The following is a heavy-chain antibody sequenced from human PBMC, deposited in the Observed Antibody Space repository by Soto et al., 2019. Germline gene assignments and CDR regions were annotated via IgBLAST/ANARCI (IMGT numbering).Heavy chain of an antibody. V-gene: IGHV1-3*01. D-gene: IGHD5-18*01. CDR1: GYTFTAYS. Sequence: GASVKVSCKASGYTFTAYSIHWVRQATGERPEWMGWVTPGKGNTDYSQKFQGRVTITRDTYASTVYMELYSLRSEDTAVYYCARANPPQGDSYYDAWGQGTMVNVSS. CDR3: ARANPPQGDSYYDA. J-gene: IGHJ5*02. CDR2: VTPGKGNT.